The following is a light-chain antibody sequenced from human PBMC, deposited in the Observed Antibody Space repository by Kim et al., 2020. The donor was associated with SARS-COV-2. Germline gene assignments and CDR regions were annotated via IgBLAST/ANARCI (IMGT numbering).Light chain of an antibody. CDR1: NIGSKS. V-gene: IGLV3-21*03. J-gene: IGLJ2*01. CDR2: DDS. Sequence: AQGKSSRITCGGNNIGSKSVHLYQQKPGQAPVLVVYDDSDRPSGIPERFSGSNSGDTATLTISRVEAGDEADYYCQVWDSSSYHSFFGGGTQLTVL. CDR3: QVWDSSSYHSF.